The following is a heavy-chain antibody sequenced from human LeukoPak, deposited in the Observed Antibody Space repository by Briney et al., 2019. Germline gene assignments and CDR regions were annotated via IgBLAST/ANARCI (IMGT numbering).Heavy chain of an antibody. CDR2: ISSSSSYI. CDR1: XXTFSSYS. CDR3: ARDWGYYYYYGMDV. Sequence: GGSLRLSCXASXXTFSSYSMNWVRQAPGKGLEWVSSISSSSSYIYYADSVKGRFTISRDNAKNSLYLQMNSLRAEDTAVYYCARDWGYYYYYGMDVWGQGTTVTVSS. V-gene: IGHV3-21*01. D-gene: IGHD3-16*01. J-gene: IGHJ6*02.